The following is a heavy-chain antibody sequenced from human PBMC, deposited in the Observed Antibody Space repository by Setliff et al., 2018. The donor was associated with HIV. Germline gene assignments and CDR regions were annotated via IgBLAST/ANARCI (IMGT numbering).Heavy chain of an antibody. V-gene: IGHV1-69*13. Sequence: SVKVSCKAYGGTFRNYGISWVRQDPGQGLEWMGGIIPIFGTANYAQKFPGRVTCTADASTSTAYMELSSLRSDDTSAYYCARDQPTVYYTSWYDSGEYNWFYPWVQGTLVTVS. CDR3: ARDQPTVYYTSWYDSGEYNWFYP. J-gene: IGHJ5*02. D-gene: IGHD6-13*01. CDR1: GGTFRNYG. CDR2: IIPIFGTA.